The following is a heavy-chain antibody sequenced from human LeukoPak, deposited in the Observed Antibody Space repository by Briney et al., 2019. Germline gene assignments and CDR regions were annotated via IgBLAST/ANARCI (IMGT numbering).Heavy chain of an antibody. D-gene: IGHD1-26*01. CDR3: ARVNLRGSNYNWFDP. J-gene: IGHJ5*02. CDR1: GGTFLSHT. V-gene: IGHV1-69*08. CDR2: ITPVINTA. Sequence: GASVKVSCKTSGGTFLSHTFSWVRQAPGQGLEWMGKITPVINTANYAQTFQGRVSIYADKPTTTVYMDLSGLRPDDTAVYYCARVNLRGSNYNWFDPWGQGTLVTVAS.